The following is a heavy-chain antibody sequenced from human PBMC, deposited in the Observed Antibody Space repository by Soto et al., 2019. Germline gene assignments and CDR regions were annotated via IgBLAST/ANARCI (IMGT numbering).Heavy chain of an antibody. V-gene: IGHV3-48*02. CDR3: ARVDHYDSSGYPTDAFDI. CDR1: GFTFSSYS. CDR2: ISSSSSTI. J-gene: IGHJ3*02. D-gene: IGHD3-22*01. Sequence: GVSLRLSCAASGFTFSSYSRNWVRQAPGKGLEWVSYISSSSSTIYYADSVKGRFTISRDNAKNSLYLQMNSLRDEDTAVYYCARVDHYDSSGYPTDAFDIWGQGTMVTVSS.